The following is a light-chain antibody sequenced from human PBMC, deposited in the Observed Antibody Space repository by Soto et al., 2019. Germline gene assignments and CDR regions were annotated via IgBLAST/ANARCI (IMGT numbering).Light chain of an antibody. V-gene: IGKV1-5*01. CDR2: DVS. Sequence: DIQMTQSPSTLSASVGDRVTITCRASQSIGRWLAWYQQKPGKAPRLLIHDVSTLQSGVPSRFSGSGSGTEFTLTISSLQPDDFASYYCLQYDSRYTFGQGTKV. J-gene: IGKJ2*01. CDR1: QSIGRW. CDR3: LQYDSRYT.